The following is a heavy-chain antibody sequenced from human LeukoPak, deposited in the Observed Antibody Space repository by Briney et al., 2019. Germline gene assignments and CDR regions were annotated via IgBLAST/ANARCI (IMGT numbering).Heavy chain of an antibody. V-gene: IGHV3-23*01. CDR3: AKYRIQLWLQDAFDI. Sequence: PGGSLRLSCAASGFTFSSYAMSWVRQAPGKGLEWVSAISGSGGSTCYADSVKGRFTISRDNSKNTLYLQMNSLRAEDTAVYYCAKYRIQLWLQDAFDIWGQGTMVTVSS. D-gene: IGHD5-18*01. CDR2: ISGSGGST. J-gene: IGHJ3*02. CDR1: GFTFSSYA.